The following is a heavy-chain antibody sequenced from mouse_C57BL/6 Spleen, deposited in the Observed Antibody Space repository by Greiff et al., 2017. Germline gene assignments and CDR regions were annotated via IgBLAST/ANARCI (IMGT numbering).Heavy chain of an antibody. J-gene: IGHJ2*01. V-gene: IGHV1-22*01. D-gene: IGHD3-1*01. CDR1: GFTFTDYY. CDR2: IKPNDGGT. CDR3: ARVGLCECCFGY. Sequence: VQLQQSGPELVKPGASVKLSCTASGFTFTDYYMHWVKQSPGKSLEWIGYIKPNDGGTSYNQKFKGKATLTVDKSSNTAYMELGSLTSEDSAVYYCARVGLCECCFGYWGQGTTVTVSS.